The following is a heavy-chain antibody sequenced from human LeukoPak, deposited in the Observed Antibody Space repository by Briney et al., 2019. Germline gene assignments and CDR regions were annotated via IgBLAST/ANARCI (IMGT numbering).Heavy chain of an antibody. CDR2: IYHSGTT. CDR1: GGSITSDTYY. D-gene: IGHD3-22*01. J-gene: IGHJ4*02. Sequence: SETLSLTCTVSGGSITSDTYYWSWIRQPAGKGLEWIASIYHSGTTYYNPSLRNRVTLFVDTSKNQFSLKLTSLTAADTAVYYCARDGVFHDSDGYSFDYWGQGTLVTVSS. CDR3: ARDGVFHDSDGYSFDY. V-gene: IGHV4-61*02.